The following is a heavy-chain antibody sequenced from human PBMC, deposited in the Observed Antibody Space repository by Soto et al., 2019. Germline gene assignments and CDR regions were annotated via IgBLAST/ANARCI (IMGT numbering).Heavy chain of an antibody. Sequence: PSETLSLTCAVYGGSFSGYYWSWIRQPPGKGLEWIGEINHSGSTNYNPSLKSRVTISVDTSKNQFSLKLSSVTAADTAVYYCARGSGSYYIYYFDYWGQGTLVTVSS. CDR2: INHSGST. CDR3: ARGSGSYYIYYFDY. CDR1: GGSFSGYY. V-gene: IGHV4-34*01. J-gene: IGHJ4*02. D-gene: IGHD3-10*01.